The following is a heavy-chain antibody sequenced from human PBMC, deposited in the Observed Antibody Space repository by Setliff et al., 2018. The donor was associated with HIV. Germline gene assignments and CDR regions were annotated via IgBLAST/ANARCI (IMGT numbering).Heavy chain of an antibody. Sequence: SETLSLTCIVSGGSISSSSYYWGWIRQPPGKGLEWIGNIFYSGHTFYNPSLKSRVSISVDTSRNRFSLKLTSVTAADTAVYYCARGIAAAGRWGQGTLVTVSS. J-gene: IGHJ4*02. V-gene: IGHV4-39*07. CDR2: IFYSGHT. D-gene: IGHD6-13*01. CDR3: ARGIAAAGR. CDR1: GGSISSSSYY.